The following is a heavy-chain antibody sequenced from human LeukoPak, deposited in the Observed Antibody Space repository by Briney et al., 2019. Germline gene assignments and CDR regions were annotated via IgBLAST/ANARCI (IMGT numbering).Heavy chain of an antibody. CDR2: LYYSGSA. CDR3: ARTYDYIWGSFRSHSFDS. V-gene: IGHV4-39*01. J-gene: IGHJ4*02. Sequence: SETLSLTCTVSGGSISSNNYYWGWIRQPPGKGLEWIGSLYYSGSAYYNPSLKSRVTISVDASKNQFSLKLSSVTAADTGVYYCARTYDYIWGSFRSHSFDSWGQGTLVTVSS. CDR1: GGSISSNNYY. D-gene: IGHD3-16*02.